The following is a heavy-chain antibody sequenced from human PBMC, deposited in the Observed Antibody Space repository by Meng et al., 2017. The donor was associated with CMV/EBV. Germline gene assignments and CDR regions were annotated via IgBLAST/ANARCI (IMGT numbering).Heavy chain of an antibody. CDR2: INPNSGST. D-gene: IGHD2-2*01. CDR1: GYTFTGYY. J-gene: IGHJ6*02. V-gene: IGHV1-2*02. CDR3: AREFTYCSSTSCYYYYGMDV. Sequence: ASLKISCKASGYTFTGYYMHWVRQAPGQGLEWMGWINPNSGSTNYAQKLQGRVTMTRDKSISTAYMELSRLRSDDTAVYYCAREFTYCSSTSCYYYYGMDVWGQGTTVTVSS.